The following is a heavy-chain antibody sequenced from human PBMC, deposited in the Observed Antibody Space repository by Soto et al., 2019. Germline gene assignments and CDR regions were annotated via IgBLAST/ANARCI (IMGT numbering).Heavy chain of an antibody. J-gene: IGHJ4*02. CDR2: ISAYNGDT. V-gene: IGHV1-18*01. CDR3: AKDGR. Sequence: ASVKVPCKASGYTFTNYCISWVRQAPGQGLEWIGWISAYNGDTIYAQKLQGRVTMTTDNSKNTLYLQMNSLRAEDTAVYYCAKDGRWGQGTLVTVSS. CDR1: GYTFTNYC.